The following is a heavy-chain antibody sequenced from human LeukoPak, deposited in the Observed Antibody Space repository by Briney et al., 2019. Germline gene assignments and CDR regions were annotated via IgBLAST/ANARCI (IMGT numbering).Heavy chain of an antibody. V-gene: IGHV4-34*01. CDR1: GGSFSGYY. D-gene: IGHD3-9*01. CDR3: ARGLDYDILTGYYSRGSYFDY. J-gene: IGHJ4*02. Sequence: SETLSLTCAVYGGSFSGYYWSWIRQPPGKGLEWIGEINHSGSTNYNPSLKSRVTISVDTSKNQFSLKLSSVTAADTAAYYCARGLDYDILTGYYSRGSYFDYWGQGTLVTVSS. CDR2: INHSGST.